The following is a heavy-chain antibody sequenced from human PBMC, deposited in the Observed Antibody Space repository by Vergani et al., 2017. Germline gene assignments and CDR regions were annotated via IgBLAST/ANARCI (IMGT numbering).Heavy chain of an antibody. CDR3: ARVNTETNGHLYYYYYMDV. V-gene: IGHV4-34*01. D-gene: IGHD4-11*01. CDR1: GGSFTSYH. CDR2: IDHTGRP. J-gene: IGHJ6*03. Sequence: QVQLQQWGGGLLKPSETLSLTCVVNGGSFTSYHWTWIRQSPGEGLDWVGDIDHTGRPDYNPSLKSRLTISVDKSRNQFSLTLNSVTATDTAIYFCARVNTETNGHLYYYYYMDVWARGPRSPSP.